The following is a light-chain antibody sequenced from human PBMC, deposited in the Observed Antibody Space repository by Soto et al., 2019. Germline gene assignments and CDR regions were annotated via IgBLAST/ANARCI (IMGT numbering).Light chain of an antibody. J-gene: IGKJ5*01. CDR1: QSIRSSF. CDR2: GAS. Sequence: EIVLTQSPGILSLSPGERASLSCGASQSIRSSFLAWYQQKPGQAPRLLIYGASSRATGIPDRFSGTGSETDFTLTISRLEPEDFAVYHCQQYDNSPITFGQGTRLEIK. V-gene: IGKV3-20*01. CDR3: QQYDNSPIT.